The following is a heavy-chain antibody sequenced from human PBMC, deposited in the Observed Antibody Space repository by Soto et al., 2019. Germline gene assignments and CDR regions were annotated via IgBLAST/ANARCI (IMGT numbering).Heavy chain of an antibody. CDR2: ISSSSSTI. V-gene: IGHV3-48*02. CDR3: ARDYYYGSGSYFDY. Sequence: EVQLAESGGGLVQPGGSLRLSCAASGFTFSSYSMNWVRQAPGKGLEWVSYISSSSSTIYYADSVKGRFTISRDNAKNSLYLQMNSLRDEDTAVYYCARDYYYGSGSYFDYWGQGTLVTVSS. J-gene: IGHJ4*02. D-gene: IGHD3-10*01. CDR1: GFTFSSYS.